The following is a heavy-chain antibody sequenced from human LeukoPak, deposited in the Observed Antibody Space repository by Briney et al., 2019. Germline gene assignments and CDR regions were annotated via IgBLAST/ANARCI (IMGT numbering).Heavy chain of an antibody. D-gene: IGHD3-10*01. Sequence: GGSLRLSCAASGFTFSSFEMNWVRQAPGRGLEWLSHISTSGGTKYYADSVKGRFTISRDNSKNTLYLQMNSLRAEDTAVYYCAKDFSRITMVRGVDYYYMDVWGKGTTVTISS. V-gene: IGHV3-48*01. J-gene: IGHJ6*03. CDR3: AKDFSRITMVRGVDYYYMDV. CDR1: GFTFSSFE. CDR2: ISTSGGTK.